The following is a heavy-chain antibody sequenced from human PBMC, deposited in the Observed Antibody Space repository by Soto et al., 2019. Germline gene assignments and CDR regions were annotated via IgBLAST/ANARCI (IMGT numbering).Heavy chain of an antibody. D-gene: IGHD3-22*01. CDR3: ARVKGSGYHNWFDP. Sequence: QVQLVQSGAEVKKPGASVKVSCKSSGYTFTSYGISGVRQAPEQGLECMGWISAYNGNTNYAQKLQGRVTMTTDTSTSTAYMELRSLRSDDTAVYYCARVKGSGYHNWFDPWGQGTLVTVSS. CDR1: GYTFTSYG. J-gene: IGHJ5*02. V-gene: IGHV1-18*01. CDR2: ISAYNGNT.